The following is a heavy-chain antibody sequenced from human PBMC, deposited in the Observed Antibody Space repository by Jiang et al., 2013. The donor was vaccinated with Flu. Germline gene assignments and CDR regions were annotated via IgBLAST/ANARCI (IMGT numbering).Heavy chain of an antibody. D-gene: IGHD6-13*01. V-gene: IGHV1-3*01. CDR1: GYTFTSYA. CDR3: ARDLYSSSWWYNWFDP. CDR2: INAGNGNT. Sequence: GAEVKKPGASVKVSCKASGYTFTSYAMHWVRQAPGQRLEWMGWINAGNGNTKYSQKFQGRVTITRDTSASTAYMELSSLRSEDTAVYYCARDLYSSSWWYNWFDPWGQGTLVTVSS. J-gene: IGHJ5*02.